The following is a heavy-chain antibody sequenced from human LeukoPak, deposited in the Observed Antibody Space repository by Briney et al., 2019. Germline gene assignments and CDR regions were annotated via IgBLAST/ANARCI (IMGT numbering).Heavy chain of an antibody. J-gene: IGHJ4*02. Sequence: GGSLRLSCAASGFTFSSDSMNWVRQAPGKGLEWVSYISGGSSTIYYADSVKGRFTISRDNAKNSLYLQMNSLRDEDTAVYFCARDARGSNIPFDYWGQGTLVTVSS. D-gene: IGHD1-26*01. CDR2: ISGGSSTI. CDR3: ARDARGSNIPFDY. CDR1: GFTFSSDS. V-gene: IGHV3-48*02.